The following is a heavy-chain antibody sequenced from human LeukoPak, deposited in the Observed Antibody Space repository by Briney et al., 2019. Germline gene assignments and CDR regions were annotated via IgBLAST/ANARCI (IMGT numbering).Heavy chain of an antibody. CDR2: ISDTGTTI. V-gene: IGHV3-48*03. D-gene: IGHD3-10*01. CDR3: AREDYNPPRAMDV. CDR1: GFTFSSFQ. Sequence: GGSLRLSCAASGFTFSSFQMNWVRQAPGKGLEWVSYISDTGTTIYHADSVKGRFTISRDNAKNSLYLQMNSLRDEDTAVYYCAREDYNPPRAMDVWSQGTTVSVSS. J-gene: IGHJ6*02.